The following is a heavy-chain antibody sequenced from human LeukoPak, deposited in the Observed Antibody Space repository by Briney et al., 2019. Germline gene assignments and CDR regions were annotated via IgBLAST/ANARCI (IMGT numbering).Heavy chain of an antibody. CDR2: INTDGSST. V-gene: IGHV3-74*01. CDR3: ASTTMAIPGDY. D-gene: IGHD5-18*01. J-gene: IGHJ4*02. CDR1: GFTFSNYW. Sequence: PGGSLRLSCAASGFTFSNYWMHWVRQAPGKGLAWVSRINTDGSSTNYADSVKGRFTISRDNAKNTLYLQMNSLRGEDTAVYYCASTTMAIPGDYWGQGTLVTVSP.